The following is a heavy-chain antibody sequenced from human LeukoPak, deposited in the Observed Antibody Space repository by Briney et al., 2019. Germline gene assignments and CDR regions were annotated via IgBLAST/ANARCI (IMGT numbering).Heavy chain of an antibody. D-gene: IGHD4-17*01. CDR3: AKSMSTVTTSPF. J-gene: IGHJ4*02. Sequence: GGSLRLSCAASGFTFSSYAMSWVRQAPGKRREWVSTIGSTGSNTYYTDSVKGRFTISRDNSKNTLYLQINGLRADDTAVYYCAKSMSTVTTSPFWGQGTLVTVSS. CDR2: IGSTGSNT. CDR1: GFTFSSYA. V-gene: IGHV3-23*01.